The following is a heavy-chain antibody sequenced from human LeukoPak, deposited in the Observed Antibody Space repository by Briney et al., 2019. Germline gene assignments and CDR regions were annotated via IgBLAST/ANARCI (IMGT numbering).Heavy chain of an antibody. Sequence: KPGASVTVSCKASGYTFTGYYMHWVRQAPGQGFEWMGRINPNSGGTNYAQIFQGRVAMTRDTSISTAFLELSRLTSDDTAVYYCASRWSTAVTATGDDFDYRGQGTLVTVSS. CDR2: INPNSGGT. D-gene: IGHD2-21*02. CDR1: GYTFTGYY. J-gene: IGHJ4*02. V-gene: IGHV1-2*06. CDR3: ASRWSTAVTATGDDFDY.